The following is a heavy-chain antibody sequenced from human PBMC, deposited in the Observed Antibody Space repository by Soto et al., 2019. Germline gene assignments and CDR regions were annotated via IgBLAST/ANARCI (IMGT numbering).Heavy chain of an antibody. CDR3: ARGFAYYDILTGYYNDYYYYYGMDV. J-gene: IGHJ6*02. CDR2: ISAYNGNT. D-gene: IGHD3-9*01. Sequence: EASVKVSCKASGYTFTSYGISWVRQAPGQGLEWMGWISAYNGNTNYAQKLQGRVTMTTDTSTSTAYMELRSLRSDDTAVYYCARGFAYYDILTGYYNDYYYYYGMDVWGQGTTVTVSS. CDR1: GYTFTSYG. V-gene: IGHV1-18*01.